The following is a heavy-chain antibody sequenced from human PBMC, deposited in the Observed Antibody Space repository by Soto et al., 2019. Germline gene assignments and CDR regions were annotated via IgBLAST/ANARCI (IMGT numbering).Heavy chain of an antibody. CDR1: GVSISSGGYY. V-gene: IGHV4-31*03. CDR3: AREYYYDSSGFDC. CDR2: IYYSGST. J-gene: IGHJ4*02. D-gene: IGHD3-22*01. Sequence: QVQLQESGPGLVKPSQTLSLTCTVSGVSISSGGYYWTWIRQHPQKGLEWIGHIYYSGSTYYNPSLKSRVTVSVDTSKNQFSLKLSSVTAADTAVYDCAREYYYDSSGFDCWGQGTLVTVSS.